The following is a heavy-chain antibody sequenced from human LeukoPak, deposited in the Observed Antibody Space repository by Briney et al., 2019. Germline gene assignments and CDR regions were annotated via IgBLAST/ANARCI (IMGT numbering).Heavy chain of an antibody. CDR1: GDSSNSGGYW. Sequence: SETLSLTCTVSGDSSNSGGYWWSWIRQYPGKGLEWFWYIYYSVSTNYKHSVKSRVTISVDTSKSQFYVKLSSVTAADTAVYYWARQVDFRVAYYFDYWGQGTLVTVSS. CDR2: IYYSVST. J-gene: IGHJ4*02. V-gene: IGHV4-61*08. D-gene: IGHD3-3*01. CDR3: ARQVDFRVAYYFDY.